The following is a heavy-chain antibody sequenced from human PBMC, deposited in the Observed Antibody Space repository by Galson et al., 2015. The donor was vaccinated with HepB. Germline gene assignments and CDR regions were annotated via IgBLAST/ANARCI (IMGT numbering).Heavy chain of an antibody. CDR1: GFTFSDYY. Sequence: PAPSLRLSCAASGFTFSDYYMSWIRQAPGKGLEWVSYISSSSSYTNYADSVKGRFTISRDNAKNSLYLQMNSLRAEDTAVYYCARDISGDGVDYWGQGTLVTVSS. V-gene: IGHV3-11*05. CDR2: ISSSSSYT. D-gene: IGHD1-26*01. J-gene: IGHJ4*02. CDR3: ARDISGDGVDY.